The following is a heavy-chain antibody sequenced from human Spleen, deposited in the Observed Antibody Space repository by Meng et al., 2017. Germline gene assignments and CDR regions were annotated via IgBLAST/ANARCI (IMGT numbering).Heavy chain of an antibody. CDR1: GYNFNNYW. D-gene: IGHD1-26*01. CDR2: IFPADSAT. V-gene: IGHV5-51*01. CDR3: GPQTQSGFDVVAN. Sequence: KVSCRASGYNFNNYWIGWVRQRPGKGLEWLGIIFPADSATRHSPSLQGRFTISVDASIRTTYLHLSRLEASDTAVYFCGPQTQSGFDVVANWGQGTLVTVSS. J-gene: IGHJ4*02.